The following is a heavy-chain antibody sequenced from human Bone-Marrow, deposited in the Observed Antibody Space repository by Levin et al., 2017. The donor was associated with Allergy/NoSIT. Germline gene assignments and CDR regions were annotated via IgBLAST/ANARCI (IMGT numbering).Heavy chain of an antibody. Sequence: SETLSLTCAVSGYSISSGYYWGWIRQPPGRGLEWIGSIFHTGNTDINPSLKNRVIISVDTSKNEFSLRLTSVTAADTARYFCARGHFAGNDYWGPGILVTVSS. J-gene: IGHJ4*02. CDR1: GYSISSGYY. V-gene: IGHV4-38-2*01. CDR2: IFHTGNT. CDR3: ARGHFAGNDY. D-gene: IGHD3-3*02.